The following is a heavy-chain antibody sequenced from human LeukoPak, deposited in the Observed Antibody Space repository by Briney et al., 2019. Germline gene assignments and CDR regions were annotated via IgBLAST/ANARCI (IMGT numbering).Heavy chain of an antibody. J-gene: IGHJ4*02. V-gene: IGHV3-9*01. CDR1: GFTFDDYA. D-gene: IGHD2-2*01. CDR3: AKDYCSSTSCYPDY. CDR2: ISWNSGSI. Sequence: GGSLRLSCAASGFTFDDYAMPWVRQAPGKGLEWVSGISWNSGSIGYADSVKGRFTISRDNVKNSLYLQMNSLRAEDTALYYCAKDYCSSTSCYPDYWGQGTLVTVSS.